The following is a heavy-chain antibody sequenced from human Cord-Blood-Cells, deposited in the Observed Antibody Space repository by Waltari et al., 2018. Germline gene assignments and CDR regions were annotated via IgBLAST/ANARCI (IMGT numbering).Heavy chain of an antibody. CDR3: AGSSGDGDAFDI. Sequence: QVQLVQSGAEVKKPGASVKVSCKASGYTFTGYYMHWVRQAPGQGLGWMGVINPNRGGTNYAQKCQGWVTMTRDTSISTAYMELSRLRSDDTAVYYCAGSSGDGDAFDIWGQGTMVTVSS. D-gene: IGHD7-27*01. CDR2: INPNRGGT. CDR1: GYTFTGYY. V-gene: IGHV1-2*04. J-gene: IGHJ3*02.